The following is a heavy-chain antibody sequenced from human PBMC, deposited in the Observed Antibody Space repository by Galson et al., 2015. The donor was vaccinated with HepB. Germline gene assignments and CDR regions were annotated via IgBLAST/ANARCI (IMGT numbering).Heavy chain of an antibody. CDR3: ARRGNVGGKEAFDI. Sequence: SLRLSCAASGFTFSDYYMSWIRQAPGKGLEWVSYISSSGSTIYYADSVKGRFTISRDNAKNSPYLQMNSLRAEDTAVYYCARRGNVGGKEAFDIWGQGTMVTVSS. CDR2: ISSSGSTI. J-gene: IGHJ3*02. CDR1: GFTFSDYY. D-gene: IGHD3-16*01. V-gene: IGHV3-11*01.